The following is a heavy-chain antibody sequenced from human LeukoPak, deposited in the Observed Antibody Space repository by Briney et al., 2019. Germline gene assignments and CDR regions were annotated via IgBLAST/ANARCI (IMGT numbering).Heavy chain of an antibody. CDR1: GYTFTGYY. D-gene: IGHD2-21*02. V-gene: IGHV1-2*02. Sequence: ASVKVSCKASGYTFTGYYMHWVRQAPGQGLEWMGWINPNSGGTNYAQKFQGRVTMTRDTSISTAYMELSRLRSDDTAVYYCARDLAYCGGDCSSNQIDYWGQGTLVTVSS. J-gene: IGHJ4*02. CDR2: INPNSGGT. CDR3: ARDLAYCGGDCSSNQIDY.